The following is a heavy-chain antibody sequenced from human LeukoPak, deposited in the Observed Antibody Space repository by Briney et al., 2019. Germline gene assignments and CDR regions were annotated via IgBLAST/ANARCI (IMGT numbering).Heavy chain of an antibody. Sequence: PGGSLRLSCAASGFTFSSYSMNWVRQAPGKGLEWVSSISSSSSYIYYADSVKGRFTISRDNAKDSLYLQMNSLRAEDTAVYYCARRGSSTSCPFDYWGQGTLVTVSS. D-gene: IGHD2-2*01. CDR2: ISSSSSYI. V-gene: IGHV3-21*01. CDR3: ARRGSSTSCPFDY. J-gene: IGHJ4*02. CDR1: GFTFSSYS.